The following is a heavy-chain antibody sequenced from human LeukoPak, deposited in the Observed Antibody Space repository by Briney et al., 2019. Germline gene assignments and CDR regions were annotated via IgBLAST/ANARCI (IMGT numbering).Heavy chain of an antibody. D-gene: IGHD3-3*01. V-gene: IGHV3-23*01. Sequence: TGGSLRLSCAVSGFTFSSYALSWVRQAPRKGLEWVSGISGSGDGTYYEDSVRGRFTISRDNSKNTLYLQMNSLRAEDTAVYYCARDRLDFWSGYPKGYYYMDVWGKGTTVTVSS. CDR2: ISGSGDGT. J-gene: IGHJ6*03. CDR1: GFTFSSYA. CDR3: ARDRLDFWSGYPKGYYYMDV.